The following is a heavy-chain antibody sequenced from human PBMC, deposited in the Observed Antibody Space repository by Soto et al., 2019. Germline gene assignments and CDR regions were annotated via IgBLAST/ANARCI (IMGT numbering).Heavy chain of an antibody. Sequence: EVQLVESGGGLVKPGGSLRLSCAGSGFTFSTCSMNWVRQAPGKGLEWVSSISSSSSNIYYADSVKGRFTISRDNAKNSLYLQMNSLRADDTAVYYCARDNGYDAATLDYWGQGTLVTVSS. J-gene: IGHJ4*02. D-gene: IGHD5-12*01. V-gene: IGHV3-21*02. CDR2: ISSSSSNI. CDR1: GFTFSTCS. CDR3: ARDNGYDAATLDY.